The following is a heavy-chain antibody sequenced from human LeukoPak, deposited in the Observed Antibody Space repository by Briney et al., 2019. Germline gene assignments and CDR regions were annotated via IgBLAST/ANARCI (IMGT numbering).Heavy chain of an antibody. J-gene: IGHJ4*02. CDR1: GDSVSNNLAA. Sequence: SQTLSLTCAISGDSVSNNLAAWNWIRQSPSRGLGWLGRTYYRSQWYYDYTESVRSRMTIIVDTSKNQFSLRLNSVTPVDTAIYYCTRDHAGLGYWGKGTLVTVSS. V-gene: IGHV6-1*01. CDR2: TYYRSQWYY. CDR3: TRDHAGLGY.